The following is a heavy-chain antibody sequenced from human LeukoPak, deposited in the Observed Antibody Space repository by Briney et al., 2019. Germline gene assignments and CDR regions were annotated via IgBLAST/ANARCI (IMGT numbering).Heavy chain of an antibody. CDR2: INHSGST. CDR3: AGWYYYGSGSSQ. Sequence: SETLSLTCAVYGGSFSGYYWSWIRQPPGKGLEWIGEINHSGSTNYSPSLKSRVTISVDTSKNQFSLKLSSVTAADTAVYYCAGWYYYGSGSSQWGQGTLVTVSS. V-gene: IGHV4-34*01. J-gene: IGHJ4*02. CDR1: GGSFSGYY. D-gene: IGHD3-10*01.